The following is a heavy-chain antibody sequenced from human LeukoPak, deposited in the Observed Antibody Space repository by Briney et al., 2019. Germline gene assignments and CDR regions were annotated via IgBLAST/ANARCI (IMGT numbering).Heavy chain of an antibody. CDR3: ARGYYGSGSYYTAY. CDR1: GFTFSSYA. Sequence: GGSLRLSCAASGFTFSSYAMSWVRQAPGKGLEWVSAISGSGGSTYYADSVKGRFTIFRDNSKNTLYLQMNSLRAEDTAVYYCARGYYGSGSYYTAYWGQGTLVTVSS. V-gene: IGHV3-23*01. CDR2: ISGSGGST. J-gene: IGHJ4*02. D-gene: IGHD3-10*01.